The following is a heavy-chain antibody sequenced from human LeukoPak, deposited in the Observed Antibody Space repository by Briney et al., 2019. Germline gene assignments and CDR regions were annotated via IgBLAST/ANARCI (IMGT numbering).Heavy chain of an antibody. CDR3: ARGGSRSRRGDDAFDI. D-gene: IGHD3-10*01. CDR1: GYTFTNYA. V-gene: IGHV1-18*01. CDR2: ISAYNGNT. J-gene: IGHJ3*02. Sequence: ASVKVSCKASGYTFTNYAMNWVRQAPGQGLEWMGWISAYNGNTELAQKFQGRVTLATDASTSTAYVELRSLTSDDTAVYFCARGGSRSRRGDDAFDIWVQGTMVTVSS.